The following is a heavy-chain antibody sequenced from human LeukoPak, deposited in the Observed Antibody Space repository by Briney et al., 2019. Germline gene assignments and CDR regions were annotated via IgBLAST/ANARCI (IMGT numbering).Heavy chain of an antibody. Sequence: PGGSLRLSCAASGFTFSSYSMNWVRQAPGKGLEWVSSISSSSSSTYYADSMKGRFTISRDNAKNSLFLQMNSLRAEDTAVYYCARLIYGAIDYWGQGTLVTVSS. CDR2: ISSSSSST. D-gene: IGHD4-17*01. V-gene: IGHV3-21*01. CDR1: GFTFSSYS. CDR3: ARLIYGAIDY. J-gene: IGHJ4*02.